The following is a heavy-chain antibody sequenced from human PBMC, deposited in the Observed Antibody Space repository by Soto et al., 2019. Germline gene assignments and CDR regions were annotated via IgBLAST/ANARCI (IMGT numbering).Heavy chain of an antibody. V-gene: IGHV3-53*01. CDR3: ARGRDTRSIFDY. CDR2: IDSGGLT. D-gene: IGHD5-18*01. CDR1: GFSVNIYY. J-gene: IGHJ4*02. Sequence: PGGSLRLSCAASGFSVNIYYMTWVRQAPGKGLEWVSVIDSGGLTYYADSVKGRFSISRDNSENTLYLHMDSLRAEDTALYYCARGRDTRSIFDYWGQGTLVTVSS.